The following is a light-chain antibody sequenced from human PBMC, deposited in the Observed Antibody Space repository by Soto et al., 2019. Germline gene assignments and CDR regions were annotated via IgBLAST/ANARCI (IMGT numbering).Light chain of an antibody. CDR2: DAS. Sequence: DIQMTQSPSTLSGSVGDRVTITCRASQTISSWLAWYQQKPGKAPKLLIYDASSLESGVPSRFSGSGSGTEFTLTISSLQPEDVATYYCQKYNSVPLTFGQGTRLEI. J-gene: IGKJ5*01. V-gene: IGKV1-5*01. CDR3: QKYNSVPLT. CDR1: QTISSW.